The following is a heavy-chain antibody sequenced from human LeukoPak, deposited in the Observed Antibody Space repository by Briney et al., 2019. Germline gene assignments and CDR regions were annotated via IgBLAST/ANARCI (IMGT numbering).Heavy chain of an antibody. V-gene: IGHV3-30*03. CDR1: GFTFSSYG. CDR2: ISYDGSNK. J-gene: IGHJ4*02. CDR3: ARGGSRYYYDSSGYSLDY. D-gene: IGHD3-22*01. Sequence: GGSLRLSCAASGFTFSSYGMHWVRQAPGKGLEWVAVISYDGSNKYYADSVKGRFTISRDNSKNTLYLQMNSLRAEDTAVYYCARGGSRYYYDSSGYSLDYWGQGTLVTVSS.